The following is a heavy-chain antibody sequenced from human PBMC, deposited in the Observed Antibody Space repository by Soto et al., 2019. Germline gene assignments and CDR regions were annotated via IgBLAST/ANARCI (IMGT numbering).Heavy chain of an antibody. Sequence: PGGSLRLSCAPSGFTCSRDGMHWARQAPGKGLEWVAVIWYDGSNKVYADSVKGRFTISRDNSKNTLYLQMNSLRAEDTAVYYCARDLSGDYGALDTWGQGTMVTVSS. CDR2: IWYDGSNK. J-gene: IGHJ3*02. CDR1: GFTCSRDG. D-gene: IGHD4-17*01. CDR3: ARDLSGDYGALDT. V-gene: IGHV3-33*01.